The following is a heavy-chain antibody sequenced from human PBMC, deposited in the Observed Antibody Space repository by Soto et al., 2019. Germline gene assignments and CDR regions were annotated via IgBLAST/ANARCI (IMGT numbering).Heavy chain of an antibody. J-gene: IGHJ6*04. D-gene: IGHD3-3*01. V-gene: IGHV4-61*01. CDR2: SYYSGST. CDR1: GGSVSSGSYY. CDR3: ARFRLLAWFSAPEPYHYGMDV. Sequence: SETLSLTCTVSGGSVSSGSYYWSWIRQPPGKGLEWIGYSYYSGSTNYNPSLKRRVTISVDTSKNQFSLKLSSVTAADTAVYYSARFRLLAWFSAPEPYHYGMDVWRKGPTVTVSS.